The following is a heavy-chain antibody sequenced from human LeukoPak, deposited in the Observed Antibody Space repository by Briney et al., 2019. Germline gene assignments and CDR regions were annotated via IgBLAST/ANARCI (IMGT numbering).Heavy chain of an antibody. CDR1: GFSVSSNY. V-gene: IGHV3-53*05. J-gene: IGHJ4*02. CDR3: TDTAAG. D-gene: IGHD4-17*01. CDR2: IYSGGRT. Sequence: GGSLRLSCAASGFSVSSNYVTWVRQPPGKGLEWVSVIYSGGRTYYADSVKGRFTISRDNSKNTLYLQMNSLRVEDTAVYYCTDTAAGWGQGTLVTVSS.